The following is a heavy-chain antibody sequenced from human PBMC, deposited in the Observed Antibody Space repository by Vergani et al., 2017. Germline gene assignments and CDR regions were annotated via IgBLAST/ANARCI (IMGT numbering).Heavy chain of an antibody. D-gene: IGHD4-23*01. CDR2: INPSLGTT. CDR3: ASESYGGNPYNWFDP. J-gene: IGHJ5*02. Sequence: QVQLVQSGAEVKKPGASVKVSCKASGYSFTSYYMHWVRQAPGQGLEWMGIINPSLGTTRYAQRFQGRVTMTRDTSTSTVYIELRSLRSDDTAVYYCASESYGGNPYNWFDPWGQGTLVTVSS. V-gene: IGHV1-46*01. CDR1: GYSFTSYY.